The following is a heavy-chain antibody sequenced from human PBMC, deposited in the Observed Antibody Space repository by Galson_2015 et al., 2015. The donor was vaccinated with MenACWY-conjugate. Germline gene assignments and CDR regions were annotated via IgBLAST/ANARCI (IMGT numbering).Heavy chain of an antibody. CDR2: TYYRSKWLS. J-gene: IGHJ4*02. D-gene: IGHD5/OR15-5a*01. CDR1: GDSVSSNSAA. CDR3: AREVWLPGVWAELGFDY. V-gene: IGHV6-1*01. Sequence: CAISGDSVSSNSAAWNWVRQSPSRGLEWLGRTYYRSKWLSDYAESVKSRLTINPDTSKNHFSLQLNSVTPEDTAVYYCAREVWLPGVWAELGFDYWSQGTLATVSS.